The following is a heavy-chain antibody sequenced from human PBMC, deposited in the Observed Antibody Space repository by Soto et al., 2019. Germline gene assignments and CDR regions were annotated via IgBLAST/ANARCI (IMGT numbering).Heavy chain of an antibody. V-gene: IGHV1-3*01. CDR2: INPGNGNT. CDR3: ARGSSGNWPLDY. CDR1: GDAFSSCD. J-gene: IGHJ4*02. Sequence: GAAVKVCCTACGDAFSSCDRRWVRQAPGQRLEWMGWINPGNGNTKYSQKFQGRVTLTRDAFASTAYMNLSSLSSEDTAVYFCARGSSGNWPLDYWGLGTLVTVSS. D-gene: IGHD6-19*01.